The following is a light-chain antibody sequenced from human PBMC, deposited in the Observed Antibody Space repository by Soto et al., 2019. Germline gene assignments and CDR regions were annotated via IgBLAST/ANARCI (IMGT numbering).Light chain of an antibody. V-gene: IGLV2-14*01. CDR3: NSYTTTSALV. CDR1: SADIGSHDY. Sequence: QSALTQPASVSGSPGQSITISCTGSSADIGSHDYVSWYQQHPGKVPKLIIYEVSKRPSGASVRFSGSKSGNAAYLSISGLQPEDEADYYCNSYTTTSALVFGTGTKVTV. CDR2: EVS. J-gene: IGLJ1*01.